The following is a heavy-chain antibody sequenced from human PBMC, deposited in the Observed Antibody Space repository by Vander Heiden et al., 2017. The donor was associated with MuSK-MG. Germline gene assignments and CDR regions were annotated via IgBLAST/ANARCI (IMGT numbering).Heavy chain of an antibody. CDR3: VKDKAMIVPTSFDY. D-gene: IGHD3-22*01. V-gene: IGHV3-9*01. J-gene: IGHJ4*02. CDR1: GISFDDYA. Sequence: EVLLVESGGGLVQPGRSLRLSCAVSGISFDDYAMHWVRQAPGKGREWVSGISWNSGNIVYADSVKGRFTISRDNAKNSLYLQMNSLRPEDTALYFCVKDKAMIVPTSFDYWGQGTLVTVSS. CDR2: ISWNSGNI.